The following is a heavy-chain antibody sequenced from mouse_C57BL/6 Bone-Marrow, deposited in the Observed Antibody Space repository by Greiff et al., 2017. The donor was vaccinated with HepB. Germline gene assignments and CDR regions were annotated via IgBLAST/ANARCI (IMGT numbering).Heavy chain of an antibody. J-gene: IGHJ2*01. V-gene: IGHV5-4*01. D-gene: IGHD2-4*01. CDR1: GFTFSSYA. CDR2: ISDGGSYT. Sequence: DVMLVESGGGLVKPGGSLKLSCAASGFTFSSYAMSWVRQTPEKRLEWVATISDGGSYTYYPDNVKGRFTISRDNAKNNLYLQMSHLKSEDTAMYYCARDYEYDKGYFDDWGQGTTLTVSS. CDR3: ARDYEYDKGYFDD.